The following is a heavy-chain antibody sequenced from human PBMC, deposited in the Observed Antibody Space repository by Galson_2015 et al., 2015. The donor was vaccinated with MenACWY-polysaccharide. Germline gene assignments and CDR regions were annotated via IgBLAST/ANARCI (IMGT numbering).Heavy chain of an antibody. J-gene: IGHJ3*02. CDR2: INPNSGGT. V-gene: IGHV1-2*06. CDR1: GYTFTGYY. CDR3: ASLSGYYDDAFDI. Sequence: SVKVSCKASGYTFTGYYMHWVRQAPGQGLEWMGRINPNSGGTNYAQKFQGRVTMTRDTSISTAYMELSRLRSDDTAVYYCASLSGYYDDAFDIWGQGTMVTVSS. D-gene: IGHD3-22*01.